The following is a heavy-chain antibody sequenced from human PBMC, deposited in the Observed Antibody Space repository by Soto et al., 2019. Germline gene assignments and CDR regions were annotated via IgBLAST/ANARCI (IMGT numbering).Heavy chain of an antibody. CDR1: GYTFTSYG. V-gene: IGHV1-18*01. CDR3: ARDPLHYYDSSGYRNFAY. Sequence: GASVKVSCKASGYTFTSYGISWVRQAPGQGLEWMGWISAYNGNTNYAQKLQGRVTMTTNNSINTAYMELSSLRSEDTAVYYFARDPLHYYDSSGYRNFAYWGQGILVTVS. J-gene: IGHJ4*02. D-gene: IGHD3-22*01. CDR2: ISAYNGNT.